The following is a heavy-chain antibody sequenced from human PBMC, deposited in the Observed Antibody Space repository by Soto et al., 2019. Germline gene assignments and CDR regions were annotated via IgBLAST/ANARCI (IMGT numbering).Heavy chain of an antibody. J-gene: IGHJ4*02. D-gene: IGHD4-4*01. V-gene: IGHV4-39*01. CDR1: GGSISSSSYY. CDR3: ARHGPDDYNFDY. Sequence: SETLSLTCTVSGGSISSSSYYWGWIRQPPGKGLEWIGSIYYSGSTYYNPSLKSRVTISVVTSKNQFSLKLSSVTAADTAVYYCARHGPDDYNFDYWGQGTLVTVSS. CDR2: IYYSGST.